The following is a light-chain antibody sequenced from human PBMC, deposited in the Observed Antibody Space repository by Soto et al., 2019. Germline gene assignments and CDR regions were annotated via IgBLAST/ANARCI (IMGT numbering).Light chain of an antibody. CDR1: SSDVGGYNY. V-gene: IGLV2-14*01. Sequence: QSVLTQPASVSGSPGQSITISCTGTSSDVGGYNYVSWYQQHPGKAPKLMIYDVSNRPSGVSNRFSGSKSGNTASLTISGLQAEDEADYYCSSYTSSSTPTDVFGTGTEVTVL. CDR3: SSYTSSSTPTDV. J-gene: IGLJ1*01. CDR2: DVS.